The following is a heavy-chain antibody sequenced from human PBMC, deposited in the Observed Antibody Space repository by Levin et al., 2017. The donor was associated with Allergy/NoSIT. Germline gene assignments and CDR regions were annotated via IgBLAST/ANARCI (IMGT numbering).Heavy chain of an antibody. J-gene: IGHJ4*02. D-gene: IGHD3-10*01. CDR2: IYYSGST. Sequence: SQTLSLTCTVSGGSISSYYWSWIRPPPGKGLEWIGYIYYSGSTNYNPSLKSRVTISVDTSKNQFSLKLSSVTAADTAVYYCARDSWFSYWGQGTLVTVSS. V-gene: IGHV4-59*01. CDR1: GGSISSYY. CDR3: ARDSWFSY.